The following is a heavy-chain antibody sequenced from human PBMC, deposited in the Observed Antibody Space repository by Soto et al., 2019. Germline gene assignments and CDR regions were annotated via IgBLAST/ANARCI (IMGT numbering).Heavy chain of an antibody. CDR3: ARVGPSFCGGHDCSSDGVWIDS. Sequence: SETLSLTCTVSGGSISSYYWILIRQPPGRGLEWSAYIYYSGCTSYNPSLKSRVTISIDPSKNQFYLQLSYVTAADTALYYCARVGPSFCGGHDCSSDGVWIDSWGQGTMVTVS. V-gene: IGHV4-59*01. CDR1: GGSISSYY. CDR2: IYYSGCT. J-gene: IGHJ4*02. D-gene: IGHD2-21*01.